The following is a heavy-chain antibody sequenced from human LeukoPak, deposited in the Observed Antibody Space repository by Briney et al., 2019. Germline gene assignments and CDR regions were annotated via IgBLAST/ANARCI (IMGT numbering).Heavy chain of an antibody. Sequence: ASVKVSCKASGYTFTSYGISWVRQAPGQGLEWMGWISAYNGNTNYAQKLQGRVTMTTDTSTSTAYMELRSLRSDDTAVYYCASPGYGGAGAQRPFDYWGQGTLVTVSS. J-gene: IGHJ4*02. V-gene: IGHV1-18*01. CDR1: GYTFTSYG. CDR3: ASPGYGGAGAQRPFDY. CDR2: ISAYNGNT. D-gene: IGHD3-16*01.